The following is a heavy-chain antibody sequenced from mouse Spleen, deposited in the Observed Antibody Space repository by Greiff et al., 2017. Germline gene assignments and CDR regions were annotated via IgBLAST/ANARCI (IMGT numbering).Heavy chain of an antibody. D-gene: IGHD2-4*01. J-gene: IGHJ1*03. CDR1: GYTFTSYW. CDR2: IDPSDSYT. Sequence: QVQLKQPGAELVKPGASVKLSCKASGYTFTSYWMQWVKQRPGQGLEWIGEIDPSDSYTNYNQKFKGKATLTVDTSSSTAYMQLSSLTSEDSAVYYCARGGLRPLWYFDVWGTGTTVTVSS. V-gene: IGHV1-50*01. CDR3: ARGGLRPLWYFDV.